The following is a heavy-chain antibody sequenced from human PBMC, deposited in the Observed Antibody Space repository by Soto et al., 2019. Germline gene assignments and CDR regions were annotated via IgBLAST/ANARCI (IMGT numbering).Heavy chain of an antibody. D-gene: IGHD1-26*01. CDR1: GGTFSSYT. CDR2: ITPGFGSG. V-gene: IGHV1-69*06. Sequence: QVQLGQSGAEVKEPGSSVNVSCKASGGTFSSYTISWVRQAPGQGFEWMGGITPGFGSGNYAQKFQGRVTITADKSTRTVYMALSSPTSADTALYYSARLTRSYQLGKWFDPWGQGTLVTVSS. CDR3: ARLTRSYQLGKWFDP. J-gene: IGHJ5*02.